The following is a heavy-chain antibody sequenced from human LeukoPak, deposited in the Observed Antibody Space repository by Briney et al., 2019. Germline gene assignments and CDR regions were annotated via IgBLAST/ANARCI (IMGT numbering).Heavy chain of an antibody. CDR2: INSDGSRT. V-gene: IGHV3-74*01. J-gene: IGHJ3*01. CDR1: GFTLSTHW. D-gene: IGHD3-9*01. CDR3: AREVFEGPRQNDAFDV. Sequence: GGSLRLSCAASGFTLSTHWMHWVRQAPGKGLEWVSRINSDGSRTDYADSVKGRFTISRDNAENTLYLQMNSLRAEDTAVYYCAREVFEGPRQNDAFDVWGQGAMVTVS.